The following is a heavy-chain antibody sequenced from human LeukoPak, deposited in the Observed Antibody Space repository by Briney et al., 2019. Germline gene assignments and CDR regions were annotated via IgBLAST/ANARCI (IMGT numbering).Heavy chain of an antibody. V-gene: IGHV3-30*02. Sequence: PGGSLRLSCAASGFTFSTYGMHWVRQAPGKGLEWVAFIRYDGSNKYYADSVRGRFTTSRDNSKSTLSLQMNSLRAEDTAIYYCATYRQVMLPFESWGQGTLVTVSS. J-gene: IGHJ4*02. CDR3: ATYRQVMLPFES. D-gene: IGHD5-18*01. CDR1: GFTFSTYG. CDR2: IRYDGSNK.